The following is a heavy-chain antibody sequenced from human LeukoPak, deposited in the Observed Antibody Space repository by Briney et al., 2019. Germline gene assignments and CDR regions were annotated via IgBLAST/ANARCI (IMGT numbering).Heavy chain of an antibody. Sequence: RLGGSLRLSCAASGFTFSSYAMSWVRQAPGKGLEWVSAISGSGGSTYYADSVKGRFTISRDNSKNTLYLQMNSLRAEDTAVYYCAKGLAYCGGDCYFDYWGQGTLVTVSS. V-gene: IGHV3-23*01. CDR3: AKGLAYCGGDCYFDY. D-gene: IGHD2-21*02. CDR1: GFTFSSYA. J-gene: IGHJ4*02. CDR2: ISGSGGST.